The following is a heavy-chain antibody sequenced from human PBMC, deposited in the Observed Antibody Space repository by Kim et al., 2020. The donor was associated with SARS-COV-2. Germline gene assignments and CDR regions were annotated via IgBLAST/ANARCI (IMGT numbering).Heavy chain of an antibody. Sequence: GGSLRLSCEASGFTFSDYAMNWVRQAPGKGLEWVSTISGRDGDTNYADSVKGRFTISRDNSKSMMFLEMTSLRPDDTAVYFCVKDGYCTYVHCNSRWFDS. J-gene: IGHJ5*01. CDR2: ISGRDGDT. CDR1: GFTFSDYA. CDR3: VKDGYCTYVHCNSRWFDS. V-gene: IGHV3-23*01. D-gene: IGHD2-8*02.